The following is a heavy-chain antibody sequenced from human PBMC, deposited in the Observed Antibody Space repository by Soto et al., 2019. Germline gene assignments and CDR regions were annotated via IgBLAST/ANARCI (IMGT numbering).Heavy chain of an antibody. CDR2: IYWDDDK. J-gene: IGHJ4*02. V-gene: IGHV2-5*02. CDR3: AHHPYDTSGYLLDY. D-gene: IGHD3-22*01. CDR1: GFSLNTSGVG. Sequence: QITLKESGPTLVKPTQTLTLTFTFSGFSLNTSGVGVGWIRQPPGKALEWLALIYWDDDKRSSPSLKSRLTITRDTSKNQVVLRMTNMDPVDTATYYCAHHPYDTSGYLLDYWGQGILVTVSS.